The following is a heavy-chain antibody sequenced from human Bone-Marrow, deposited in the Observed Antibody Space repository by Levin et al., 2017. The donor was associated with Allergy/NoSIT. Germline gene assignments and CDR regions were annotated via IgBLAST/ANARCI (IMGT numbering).Heavy chain of an antibody. V-gene: IGHV3-33*01. Sequence: LGESLKISCAASGFTFSSYGMHWVRQAPGTGLEWVAVIWHDGTIKYYADSVKGRFTISRDNSNNTVHLHMTTLRVDDTAVYFCAREDRWERYAYDLWGQGTMVTVSS. D-gene: IGHD1-26*01. J-gene: IGHJ3*01. CDR3: AREDRWERYAYDL. CDR2: IWHDGTIK. CDR1: GFTFSSYG.